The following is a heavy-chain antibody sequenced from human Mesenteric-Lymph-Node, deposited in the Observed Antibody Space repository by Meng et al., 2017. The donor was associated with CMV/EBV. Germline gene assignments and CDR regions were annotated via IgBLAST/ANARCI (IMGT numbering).Heavy chain of an antibody. CDR2: IYYSGST. CDR1: SSGIHY. CDR3: ARGVEYCSSTTCYLRWFDS. D-gene: IGHD2-2*01. Sequence: SSGIHYWSWIRQPPGKGLEWIGYIYYSGSTNYKSSLKSRVTISVDTSKNQFSLKLSSVTAADTAVYYCARGVEYCSSTTCYLRWFDSWGQGTLVTVSS. J-gene: IGHJ5*01. V-gene: IGHV4-61*01.